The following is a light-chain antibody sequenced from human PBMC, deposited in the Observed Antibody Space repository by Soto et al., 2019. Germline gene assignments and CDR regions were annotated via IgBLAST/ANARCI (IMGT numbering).Light chain of an antibody. Sequence: QSTLTQPTSVSAAPGQRVTISCSGSSSNIGNNAVNWYQQLPGKSPKLLIHFDDRRASGVSHRFSGSKSGTSASLAISGLQSEDEADYYCAAWDDSLTGPLFGGGTKLTVL. CDR2: FDD. J-gene: IGLJ3*02. V-gene: IGLV1-36*01. CDR1: SSNIGNNA. CDR3: AAWDDSLTGPL.